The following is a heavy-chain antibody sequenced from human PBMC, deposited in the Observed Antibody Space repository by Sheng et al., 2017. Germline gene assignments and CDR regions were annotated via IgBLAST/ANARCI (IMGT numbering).Heavy chain of an antibody. Sequence: QVQLVQSGAEVKKPGSSVKVSCKASGGTFSSYAISWVRQAPGQGLEWMGGIIPILGIANYAQKFQGRVTITADKSTSTAYMELSSLRSEDTAVYYCARAREDYVLLWFGTRGYYMDVWGKGTTVTVSS. J-gene: IGHJ6*03. V-gene: IGHV1-69*04. CDR2: IIPILGIA. CDR3: ARAREDYVLLWFGTRGYYMDV. CDR1: GGTFSSYA. D-gene: IGHD3-10*01.